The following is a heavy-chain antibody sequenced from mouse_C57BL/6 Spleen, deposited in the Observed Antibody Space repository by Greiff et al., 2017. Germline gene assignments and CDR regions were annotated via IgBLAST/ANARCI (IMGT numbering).Heavy chain of an antibody. CDR2: IYPRSGNT. D-gene: IGHD1-1*01. CDR3: ARYYYGSSYEDYAMDY. V-gene: IGHV1-81*01. Sequence: VQLQLSGAELARPGASVKLSCKASGYTFTSYGISWVKQRTGQGLEWIGEIYPRSGNTYYNEKFKGKATLTADKSSSTAYMELRSLTSEDSAVYFCARYYYGSSYEDYAMDYWGQGTSVTVSS. CDR1: GYTFTSYG. J-gene: IGHJ4*01.